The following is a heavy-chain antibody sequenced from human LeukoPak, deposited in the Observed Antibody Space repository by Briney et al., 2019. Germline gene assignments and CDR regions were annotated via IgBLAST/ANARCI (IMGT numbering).Heavy chain of an antibody. CDR1: GGSISSSSHY. D-gene: IGHD3-10*01. V-gene: IGHV4-39*01. Sequence: PSETLSLTCTVSGGSISSSSHYWGWIRQPPGKGLEWIGTIYYSGSTYYNATLKSRATISVDTSKNQFSLKLSSVTAADTAVYYCARHMEGSGRSSFDYWGQGTLVTVSS. CDR3: ARHMEGSGRSSFDY. J-gene: IGHJ4*02. CDR2: IYYSGST.